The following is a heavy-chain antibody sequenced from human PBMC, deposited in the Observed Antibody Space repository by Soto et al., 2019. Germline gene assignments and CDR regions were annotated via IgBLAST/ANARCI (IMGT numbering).Heavy chain of an antibody. D-gene: IGHD2-2*01. CDR3: AKGPAILLVPAAMNYYYGMDV. V-gene: IGHV3-30*18. CDR1: GFTFSSYG. J-gene: IGHJ6*02. CDR2: ISYDGSNK. Sequence: GGSLRLSCAASGFTFSSYGMHWVRQAPGKGLEWVAVISYDGSNKYYADSVKGRFTISRDNSKNTLYLQMNSLRAEDTAVYYCAKGPAILLVPAAMNYYYGMDVWGQGTTVTVSS.